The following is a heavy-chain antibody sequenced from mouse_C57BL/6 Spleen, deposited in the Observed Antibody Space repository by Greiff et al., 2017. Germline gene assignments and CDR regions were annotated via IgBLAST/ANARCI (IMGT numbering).Heavy chain of an antibody. J-gene: IGHJ2*01. V-gene: IGHV1-50*01. CDR3: ARSAYYFDY. CDR2: IDPSDSYT. Sequence: VQLQQPGAELVKPGASVKLSCKASGYTFTSYWMQWVKQRPGQGLEWIGEIDPSDSYTNYNQKFKGKATLTVDTSSSPAYMQLSSLTSEDSAVYYCARSAYYFDYWGQGTTLTVSS. CDR1: GYTFTSYW.